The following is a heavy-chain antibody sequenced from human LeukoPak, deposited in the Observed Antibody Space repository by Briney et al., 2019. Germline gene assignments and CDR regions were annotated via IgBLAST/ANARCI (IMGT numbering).Heavy chain of an antibody. CDR2: INPANGYT. V-gene: IGHV1-3*03. D-gene: IGHD5-24*01. CDR1: GYTFTKYA. CDR3: AIRDGHTDH. Sequence: ASVKVSCKTSGYTFTKYAMHWVRQAPGQTIGWLAWINPANGYTRYSQHFQDRVTVSSDTSADTAYMELSSLRSEDKAIYFCAIRDGHTDHWGQGTLVTVSS. J-gene: IGHJ4*02.